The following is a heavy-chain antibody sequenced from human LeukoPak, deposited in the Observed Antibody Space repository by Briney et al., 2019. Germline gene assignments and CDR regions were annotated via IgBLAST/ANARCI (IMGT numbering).Heavy chain of an antibody. D-gene: IGHD2-2*02. CDR2: INHSGST. J-gene: IGHJ3*02. CDR3: ARDTAVPHAFDI. Sequence: PPETLSLTCAVYGGSFSGYYWSWIRQPPGKGLEWIGEINHSGSTNYNPSLKSRVTISVDTSKNQFSLKLSSVTAADTAVYYCARDTAVPHAFDIWGQGTMVTVSS. V-gene: IGHV4-34*01. CDR1: GGSFSGYY.